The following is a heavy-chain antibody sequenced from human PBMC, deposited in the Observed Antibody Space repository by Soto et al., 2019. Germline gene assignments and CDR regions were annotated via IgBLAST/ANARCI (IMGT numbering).Heavy chain of an antibody. CDR2: ISPYTGNT. V-gene: IGHV1-18*01. J-gene: IGHJ6*02. Sequence: QVQLVQSGDEVKKPGASVKVSCKASGYIFVNYGIAWVRQAPGQGLEWMGWISPYTGNTHSATKVQGRLTMTTDTSTRTADMDLGSLTSDDTAVYYCGMVDNYVTPTPQDVWGQGTTVTVSS. CDR3: GMVDNYVTPTPQDV. D-gene: IGHD3-16*01. CDR1: GYIFVNYG.